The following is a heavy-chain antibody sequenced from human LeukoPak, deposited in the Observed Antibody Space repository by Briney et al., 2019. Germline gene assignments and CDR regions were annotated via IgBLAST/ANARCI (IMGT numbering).Heavy chain of an antibody. CDR3: ARDFRRYSSSWYLGDY. Sequence: ASVKVSCKASGYTFTGYYMHWVRQAPGQGLEWMGWINPNSGGTNYAQKFQGRVTMTRDTSISTAYMELSRLRSDDTAVYYCARDFRRYSSSWYLGDYWGQGTLVTVPS. J-gene: IGHJ4*02. CDR1: GYTFTGYY. CDR2: INPNSGGT. V-gene: IGHV1-2*02. D-gene: IGHD6-13*01.